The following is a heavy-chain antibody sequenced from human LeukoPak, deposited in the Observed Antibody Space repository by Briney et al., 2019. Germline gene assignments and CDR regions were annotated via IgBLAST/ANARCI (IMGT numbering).Heavy chain of an antibody. CDR3: AIDPNWGTHS. Sequence: PGGSLRLSCAASGFAFSSYAMSWVRQAPGKGLEWVSAISGSGGSTYYADSVKGRFTISRDNSKNALYLQMNSLRVEDTAVYYCAIDPNWGTHSWGQGVLVTVSS. J-gene: IGHJ4*02. V-gene: IGHV3-23*01. CDR1: GFAFSSYA. D-gene: IGHD7-27*01. CDR2: ISGSGGST.